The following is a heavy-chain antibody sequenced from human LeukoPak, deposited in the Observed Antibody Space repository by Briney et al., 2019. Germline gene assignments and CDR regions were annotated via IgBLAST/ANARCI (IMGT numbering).Heavy chain of an antibody. CDR3: ARESSTVFAY. CDR2: INHSVST. Sequence: SETLSLTCAVYGGSFSGYYWSWIRQPPGKGLEWIGEINHSVSTNYNPSLKSRVTISVDTSKNQFYLKLSSVTAADTAVYYCARESSTVFAYWGQGTLVTVSS. CDR1: GGSFSGYY. D-gene: IGHD6-13*01. J-gene: IGHJ4*02. V-gene: IGHV4-34*01.